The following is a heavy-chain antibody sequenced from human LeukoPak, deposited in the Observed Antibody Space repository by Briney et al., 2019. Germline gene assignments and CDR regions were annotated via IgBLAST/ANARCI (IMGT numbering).Heavy chain of an antibody. Sequence: ASVKVSCKASGYTFTGYYMHWVRQAPGQGLEWMGRINPNSGGTNYAQKFQGRVTMTRDTSISTAYMELSRLRSDDTAMYYCARDRWRGVYYYYYMDVWGKGTTVTVSS. CDR2: INPNSGGT. CDR3: ARDRWRGVYYYYYMDV. V-gene: IGHV1-2*06. D-gene: IGHD2-15*01. CDR1: GYTFTGYY. J-gene: IGHJ6*03.